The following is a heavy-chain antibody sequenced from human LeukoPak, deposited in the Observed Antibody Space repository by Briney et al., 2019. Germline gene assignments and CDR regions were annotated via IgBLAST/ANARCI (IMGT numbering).Heavy chain of an antibody. CDR3: ARESQLDHYDSSGHFMDV. J-gene: IGHJ6*02. CDR1: GGTFSSYA. Sequence: SVKVSCKASGGTFSSYAISWVRQAPGQGLEWMGGIIPIFGTANYAQKFQGRVTITADESTSTAYMELSSLRSEDTAVYYCARESQLDHYDSSGHFMDVWGQGTTVTVSS. CDR2: IIPIFGTA. V-gene: IGHV1-69*13. D-gene: IGHD3-22*01.